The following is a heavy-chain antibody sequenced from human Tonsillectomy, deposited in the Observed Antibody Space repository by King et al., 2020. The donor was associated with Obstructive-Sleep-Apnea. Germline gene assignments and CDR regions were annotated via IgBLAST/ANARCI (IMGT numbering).Heavy chain of an antibody. CDR1: GFTFSTHS. Sequence: VQLVESVGGLVQPGGSLRLSCVASGFTFSTHSMNLVRQAPGKGLEWVAHIPSDGSTSFYADSVNGRFTISSDNVKNSMYLQMNSLRDEDTAVYYCARLVDDYGDYVNWFFDLWGRGTLVTVSS. V-gene: IGHV3-48*02. D-gene: IGHD4-17*01. CDR2: IPSDGSTS. CDR3: ARLVDDYGDYVNWFFDL. J-gene: IGHJ2*01.